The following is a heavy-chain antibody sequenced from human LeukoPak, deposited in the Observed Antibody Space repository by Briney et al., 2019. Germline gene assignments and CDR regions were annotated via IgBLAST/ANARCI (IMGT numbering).Heavy chain of an antibody. CDR3: ARDRVGDWEYFDY. V-gene: IGHV3-11*01. D-gene: IGHD1-26*01. Sequence: PGGSLRLSCAASGFTFSDYYMSWIRQAPGKGLEWVSYISSSGSTIYYADSVKGRFTISRDNAKNSLYLQMNSLRAEDTAAYYCARDRVGDWEYFDYWGQGTLVTVSS. CDR1: GFTFSDYY. CDR2: ISSSGSTI. J-gene: IGHJ4*02.